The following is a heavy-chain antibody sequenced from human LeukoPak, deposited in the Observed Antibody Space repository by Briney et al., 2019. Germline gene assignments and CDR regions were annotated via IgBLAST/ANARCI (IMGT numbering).Heavy chain of an antibody. CDR1: GGSISSYY. Sequence: SETLSLTCTVSGGSISSYYWSWIRQPAGKGLEWIGRIYTSGSTNYNPSLKSRVTMSVDTSKNQFSLKLSSVTAADTAVYYCARGLFSYGDYDPLDYFDYWGQGALVTVSS. CDR2: IYTSGST. D-gene: IGHD4-17*01. J-gene: IGHJ4*02. V-gene: IGHV4-4*07. CDR3: ARGLFSYGDYDPLDYFDY.